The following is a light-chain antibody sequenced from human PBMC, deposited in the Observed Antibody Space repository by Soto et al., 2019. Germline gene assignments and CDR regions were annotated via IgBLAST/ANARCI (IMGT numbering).Light chain of an antibody. CDR3: QSYDSSLSAVV. CDR1: SSNIGAGYD. V-gene: IGLV1-40*01. CDR2: GNI. Sequence: QSVLTQPPSVSGAPGPRATISFTGSSSNIGAGYDVYWYQQLPGTAPKVLIYGNINRPSGVPDRFSGSQSGTSASLAITGLQAEHEADYYCQSYDSSLSAVVFGGGTKVTVL. J-gene: IGLJ2*01.